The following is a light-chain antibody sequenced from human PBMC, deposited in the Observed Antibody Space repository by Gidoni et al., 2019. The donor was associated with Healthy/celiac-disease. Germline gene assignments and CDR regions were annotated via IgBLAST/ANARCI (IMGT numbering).Light chain of an antibody. CDR3: SSYTSSSTWV. CDR2: EVS. Sequence: HSALTQPASVSGSPGPSITISCTGTSSDVGGYNYVHWYPQHPGKAPKLMIYEVSNRPSGVSNRFSGSKSGNTASLTISGLQAEDEADYYCSSYTSSSTWVFGGGTKLTVL. J-gene: IGLJ3*02. CDR1: SSDVGGYNY. V-gene: IGLV2-14*01.